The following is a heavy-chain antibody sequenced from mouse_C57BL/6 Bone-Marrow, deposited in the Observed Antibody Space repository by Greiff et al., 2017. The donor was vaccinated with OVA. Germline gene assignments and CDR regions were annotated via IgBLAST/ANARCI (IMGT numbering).Heavy chain of an antibody. CDR2: ISSGGSYT. J-gene: IGHJ3*01. D-gene: IGHD4-1*02. Sequence: EVQRVESGGDLVKPGGSLKLSCAASGFTFSSYGMSWVRQTPDKRLEWVATISSGGSYTYYPDSVKGRFTISRDKAKNTLYLQMSSLKSEDTAMYYCARLNWDGAYWGQGTLVTVSA. V-gene: IGHV5-6*01. CDR1: GFTFSSYG. CDR3: ARLNWDGAY.